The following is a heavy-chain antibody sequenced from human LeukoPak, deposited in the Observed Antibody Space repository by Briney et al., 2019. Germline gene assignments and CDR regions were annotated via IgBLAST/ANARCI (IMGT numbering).Heavy chain of an antibody. CDR1: GFTFSSYA. D-gene: IGHD2-8*02. Sequence: GGSLRLSCAASGFTFSSYAMSWVRQAPGKGLEWVSVISGSGVSTYYVDSVKGRFTISRDNSKNSLYLQMNSLRTEDTALYYCAKDEGTGDYWGQGTLVTVSS. CDR2: ISGSGVST. CDR3: AKDEGTGDY. J-gene: IGHJ4*02. V-gene: IGHV3-23*01.